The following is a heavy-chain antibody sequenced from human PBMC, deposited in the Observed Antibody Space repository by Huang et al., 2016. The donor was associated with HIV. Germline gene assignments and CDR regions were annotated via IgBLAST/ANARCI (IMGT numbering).Heavy chain of an antibody. CDR3: AREYYYDNSGYYFDY. CDR1: GGTFTTYT. CDR2: SIPSFGTP. D-gene: IGHD3-22*01. Sequence: QVQLVQSGAEVKKPGSSVKVSCKASGGTFTTYTITWVRPAPGQGLEWMGGSIPSFGTPNCAQKVQGRVTITADESTSTAYMELSSLRSEDTAVYYCAREYYYDNSGYYFDYWGQGTLVTVSS. V-gene: IGHV1-69*13. J-gene: IGHJ4*02.